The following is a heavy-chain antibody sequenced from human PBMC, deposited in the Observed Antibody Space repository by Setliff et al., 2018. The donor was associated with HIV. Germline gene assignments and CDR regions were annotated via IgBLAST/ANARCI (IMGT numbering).Heavy chain of an antibody. CDR1: GFTFSHYE. Sequence: GGSLRLSCAASGFTFSHYEMNWVRQAPGKGLEWVSGISGNGGNTYYADSVKGRLTISRDNSKNTLYLQMNSLRAEGTAVYYCAKDHRSYCSGSSCYWNYWGQGTLVTVSS. D-gene: IGHD2-15*01. CDR2: ISGNGGNT. CDR3: AKDHRSYCSGSSCYWNY. V-gene: IGHV3-23*01. J-gene: IGHJ4*02.